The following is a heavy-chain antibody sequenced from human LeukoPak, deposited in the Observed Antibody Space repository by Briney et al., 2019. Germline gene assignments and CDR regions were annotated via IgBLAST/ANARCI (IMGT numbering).Heavy chain of an antibody. CDR1: GFTFSSYG. CDR2: IWYDGSNK. J-gene: IGHJ4*02. V-gene: IGHV3-33*01. CDR3: ARAYSSSFHTTHFDY. D-gene: IGHD6-13*01. Sequence: GGSLRLSCAASGFTFSSYGMHWVRQAPGKGLEWVAVIWYDGSNKYYADSVKGRFTISRDNSKNTLYLQMNSLRAEDTAVYYCARAYSSSFHTTHFDYWGQGTLVTVSS.